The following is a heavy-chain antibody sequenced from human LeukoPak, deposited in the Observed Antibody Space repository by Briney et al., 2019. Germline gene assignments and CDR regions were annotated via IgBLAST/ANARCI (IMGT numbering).Heavy chain of an antibody. CDR1: GFTFSSYA. D-gene: IGHD3-16*01. Sequence: GESLRLSCAASGFTFSSYAMSWVRQAPGKGLEWVSAISGSGGSTYYADSVKGRFTISRDNSKNTLYLQMNSLRAEDTAVYYCAKDPRGTFYYYGMDVWGQGTTVTVSS. CDR2: ISGSGGST. V-gene: IGHV3-23*01. J-gene: IGHJ6*02. CDR3: AKDPRGTFYYYGMDV.